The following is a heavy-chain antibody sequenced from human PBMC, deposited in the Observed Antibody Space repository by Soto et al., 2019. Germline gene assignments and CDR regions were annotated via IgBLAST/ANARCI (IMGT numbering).Heavy chain of an antibody. CDR2: IFHGGST. J-gene: IGHJ4*02. CDR3: ARTQYNSNTFQYSFDS. Sequence: SETXSLTCAVYGGSFSVYVFIWIRHPPGKGLGLIGEIFHGGSTNYSPSLKSRVTVSVDTSKNQFSLELSSVTAADTAVYYCARTQYNSNTFQYSFDSWAKGT. V-gene: IGHV4-34*12. CDR1: GGSFSVYV. D-gene: IGHD3-22*01.